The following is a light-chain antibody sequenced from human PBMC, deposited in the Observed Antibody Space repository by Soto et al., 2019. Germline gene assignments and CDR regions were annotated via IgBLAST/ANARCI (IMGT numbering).Light chain of an antibody. CDR3: QVWDSDSDHWV. J-gene: IGLJ3*02. Sequence: SYELTQAPSVSVAPGQRARITCAGNKLADKSVHWYQQKPGQAPGLVVYDDRDRPSGVPERFSGTNSDNVAALTIFRVEAGDGADYFCQVWDSDSDHWVFGGGTKVTVL. CDR1: KLADKS. V-gene: IGLV3-21*02. CDR2: DDR.